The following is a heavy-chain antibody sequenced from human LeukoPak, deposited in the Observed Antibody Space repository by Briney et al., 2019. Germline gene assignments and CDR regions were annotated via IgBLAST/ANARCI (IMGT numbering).Heavy chain of an antibody. D-gene: IGHD2-21*02. CDR1: GGSINSGDYY. Sequence: TLSLTCTVSGGSINSGDYYWSWMRQPPGKGLEWIGYIYNSGSTYHNPSLKSRVTISVDTSKNQFSLKLSSVTAADTAVYYCARGLKVLDYWGQGTLVTVSS. CDR3: ARGLKVLDY. J-gene: IGHJ4*02. V-gene: IGHV4-30-4*01. CDR2: IYNSGST.